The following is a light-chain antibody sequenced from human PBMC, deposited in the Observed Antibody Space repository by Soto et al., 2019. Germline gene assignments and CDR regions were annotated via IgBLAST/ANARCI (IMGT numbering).Light chain of an antibody. CDR3: QQANSFPLT. CDR1: QGISSW. CDR2: TVS. Sequence: DIKMTKSPSSVLDSVGDRATITFRASQGISSWLAWYQRKPGKAPNLLIYTVSSLQSGVPSRFSGSGSGTDFTLTISSLQPEDFATYYCQQANSFPLTFGGGTKVEIK. V-gene: IGKV1-12*01. J-gene: IGKJ4*01.